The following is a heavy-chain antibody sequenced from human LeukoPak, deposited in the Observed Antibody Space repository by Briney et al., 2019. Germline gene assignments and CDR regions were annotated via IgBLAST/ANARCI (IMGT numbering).Heavy chain of an antibody. CDR3: ARSSGGGYYYYYYMDV. CDR2: INWNGGST. CDR1: GFIFDDYA. Sequence: GGSLRLSCAASGFIFDDYAMSWVRQPPGKGLEWVSGINWNGGSTGYADSVKGRFTISRDYAKNSLYLQMNSLRAEDTALYYCARSSGGGYYYYYYMDVWGKGTTVTVSS. D-gene: IGHD4-23*01. V-gene: IGHV3-20*04. J-gene: IGHJ6*03.